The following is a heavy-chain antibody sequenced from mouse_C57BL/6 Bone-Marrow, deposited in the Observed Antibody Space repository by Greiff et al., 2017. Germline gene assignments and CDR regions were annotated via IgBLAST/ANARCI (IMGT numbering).Heavy chain of an antibody. CDR1: GYTFTSYC. CDR3: ESRDYCGSGVAY. D-gene: IGHD1-1*01. Sequence: QVQLQQSGAELVKPGASVKLSCKASGYTFTSYCISWVKQRTGQGLEWIGEIYPRSGNTDYNEKFKGKATLTADKSSSTAYMQLSSLTSEDSAVYYCESRDYCGSGVAYWGQGTGVTVSA. CDR2: IYPRSGNT. J-gene: IGHJ3*01. V-gene: IGHV1-81*01.